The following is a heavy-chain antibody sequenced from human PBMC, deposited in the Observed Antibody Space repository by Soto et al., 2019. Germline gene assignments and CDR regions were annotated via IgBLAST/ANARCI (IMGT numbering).Heavy chain of an antibody. CDR1: GYTFTSYS. CDR3: ARDHNFGFILYAMDV. V-gene: IGHV1-46*01. J-gene: IGHJ6*02. CDR2: INPSSGRT. Sequence: ASVKVSCKASGYTFTSYSMHWVRQAPGQGLEWRGIINPSSGRTSYAQNFQGRVTMTSDTSTSIVYMEMSSLKSEDTAVYYCARDHNFGFILYAMDVWGQGTTVTVS. D-gene: IGHD2-15*01.